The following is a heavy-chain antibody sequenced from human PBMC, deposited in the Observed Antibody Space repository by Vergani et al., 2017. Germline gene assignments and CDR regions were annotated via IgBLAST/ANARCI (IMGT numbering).Heavy chain of an antibody. CDR2: AYHSGAT. Sequence: QVQLRESGPGLVKPSETLSLSCTMSGYSVNSGYYWAWIRQTAAKGLEWIGSAYHSGATYYNPSLESRVTILLATSRKQFSLRLNSVTAADTAVYYCAGGNDHRTYNPPLDPWGPGTRVTVSS. D-gene: IGHD1-1*01. CDR3: AGGNDHRTYNPPLDP. J-gene: IGHJ5*02. V-gene: IGHV4-38-2*02. CDR1: GYSVNSGYY.